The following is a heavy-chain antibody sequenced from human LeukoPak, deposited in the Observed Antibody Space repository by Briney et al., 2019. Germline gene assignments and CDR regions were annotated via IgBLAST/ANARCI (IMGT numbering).Heavy chain of an antibody. CDR2: IYYSGST. J-gene: IGHJ4*02. Sequence: SQTLSLTCTASGFSISSGDYYWSWIRQPPGKGLVWIGYIYYSGSTYYNPSLKSRVTISVDTSKNQFSLKLSSVTAADTAVYYCAREDRGIVAPDYWGQGTLVTVSS. V-gene: IGHV4-30-4*01. CDR3: AREDRGIVAPDY. D-gene: IGHD5-12*01. CDR1: GFSISSGDYY.